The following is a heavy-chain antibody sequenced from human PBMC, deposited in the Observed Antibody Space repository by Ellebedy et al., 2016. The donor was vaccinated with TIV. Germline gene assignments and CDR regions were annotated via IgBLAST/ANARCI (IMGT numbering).Heavy chain of an antibody. V-gene: IGHV3-43*02. J-gene: IGHJ6*02. CDR3: AKGVGVGYGMDV. Sequence: GESLKISCAASGFTFDDYAMHWVRQAPGQGLEWVSLIRGDGGSPYYADSVKGRFTISRDNSKNSLYLQMNSLRTEDTALYYCAKGVGVGYGMDVWGQGTTVTVSS. CDR2: IRGDGGSP. CDR1: GFTFDDYA. D-gene: IGHD1-26*01.